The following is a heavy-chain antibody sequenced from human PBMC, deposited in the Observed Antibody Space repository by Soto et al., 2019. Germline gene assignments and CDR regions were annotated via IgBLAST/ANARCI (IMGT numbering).Heavy chain of an antibody. Sequence: GGSLRLSCAASGFTFSSYGMHWVRQAPGKGLEWVAVISYDGSNKYYADYVKGRFTISRDNSKNKLYLQMNSLRAEDTAVYYCAKVYYDILTGYPPETYYYYYYMDVWGKGTTVTVSS. J-gene: IGHJ6*03. D-gene: IGHD3-9*01. CDR2: ISYDGSNK. CDR3: AKVYYDILTGYPPETYYYYYYMDV. V-gene: IGHV3-30*18. CDR1: GFTFSSYG.